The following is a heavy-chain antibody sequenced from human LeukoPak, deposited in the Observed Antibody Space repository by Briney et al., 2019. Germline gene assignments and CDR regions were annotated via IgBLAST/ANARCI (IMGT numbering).Heavy chain of an antibody. CDR3: ARVQQLGGFDY. D-gene: IGHD6-13*01. V-gene: IGHV3-48*03. CDR1: GFTFSSYE. CDR2: ISSSGSTI. Sequence: GGSLRLSCAASGFTFSSYEMNWVRQAPGKGLEWVSYISSSGSTIYYADSVKGRFTISRDNAKNSLYLQMNSLRAEDTAVYYCARVQQLGGFDYWGQGTLVTVSS. J-gene: IGHJ4*02.